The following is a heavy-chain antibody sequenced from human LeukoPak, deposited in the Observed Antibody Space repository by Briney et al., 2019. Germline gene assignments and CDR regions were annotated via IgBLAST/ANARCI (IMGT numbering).Heavy chain of an antibody. J-gene: IGHJ4*02. CDR2: IYYSGST. D-gene: IGHD4-11*01. V-gene: IGHV4-59*01. CDR1: GGSISSYY. CDR3: AREAEAKYSNYVDY. Sequence: PSETLSLTCTVSGGSISSYYWSWIRQPPGKGLEWIGYIYYSGSTNYNPSLKSRVTISVDTSKNQFSLKLSSVTAEDTAVYYCAREAEAKYSNYVDYWGQGTLVTVSS.